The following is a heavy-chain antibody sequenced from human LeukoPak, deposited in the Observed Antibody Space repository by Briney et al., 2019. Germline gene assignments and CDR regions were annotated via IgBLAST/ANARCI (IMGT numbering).Heavy chain of an antibody. J-gene: IGHJ4*02. CDR3: ARDMESSSWSPDDPCFDY. D-gene: IGHD6-13*01. V-gene: IGHV3-48*04. Sequence: GGSLRLSCAASGFTFSSYSMNWVRQAPGKGLEWVSYISSSSSTIYYADSVKGRFTISRDNAKNSLYLQMNSLRAGDTAVYYCARDMESSSWSPDDPCFDYWGQGTLVTVSS. CDR2: ISSSSSTI. CDR1: GFTFSSYS.